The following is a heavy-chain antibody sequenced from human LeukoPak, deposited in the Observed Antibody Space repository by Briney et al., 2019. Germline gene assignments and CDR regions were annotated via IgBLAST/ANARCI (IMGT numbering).Heavy chain of an antibody. CDR2: IYPGDSNT. CDR1: GYSFTSYW. V-gene: IGHV5-51*01. CDR3: AKLSSGSYWGYFDY. J-gene: IGHJ4*02. Sequence: GESLKISCKGSGYSFTSYWIGWVRQMPGKGLEWMGIIYPGDSNTRYSPSFQGQVTISADKSISTTYLQWSSLKASDTALYYCAKLSSGSYWGYFDYWGQGTLVTVSS. D-gene: IGHD1-26*01.